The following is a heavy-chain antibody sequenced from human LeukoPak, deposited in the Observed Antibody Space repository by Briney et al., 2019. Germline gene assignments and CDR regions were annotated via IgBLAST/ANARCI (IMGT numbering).Heavy chain of an antibody. CDR3: ARGGIKIFGVVEIYYYYYMDV. CDR1: GYAFTVCY. CDR2: INSNSGGT. J-gene: IGHJ6*03. Sequence: GASVKVSFKASGYAFTVCYMHWVRQAPGQGLEWMGWINSNSGGTNYAQKLQGRVTMTRDTSTSTAYMEPSSLRSDDTAVYYCARGGIKIFGVVEIYYYYYMDVWGKGTTVTVSS. D-gene: IGHD3-3*01. V-gene: IGHV1-2*02.